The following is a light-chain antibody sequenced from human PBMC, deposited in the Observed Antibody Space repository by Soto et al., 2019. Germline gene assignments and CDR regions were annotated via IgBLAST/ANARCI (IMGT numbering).Light chain of an antibody. J-gene: IGKJ1*01. CDR1: QSVTSN. CDR2: GAS. CDR3: QQYNNWPWT. Sequence: EKVMTQSPATLSVSPGERATLSCRASQSVTSNLAWYQQKPGQAPRLLIYGASTRATGTAARFSGSGSGTDFTLTISSLQSEDFAVYCCQQYNNWPWTFGQGTKVEFK. V-gene: IGKV3-15*01.